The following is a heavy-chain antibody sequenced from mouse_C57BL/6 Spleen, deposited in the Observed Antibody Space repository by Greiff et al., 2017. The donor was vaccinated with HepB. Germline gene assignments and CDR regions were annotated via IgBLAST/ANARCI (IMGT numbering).Heavy chain of an antibody. J-gene: IGHJ3*01. CDR1: GYTFTDYY. CDR3: AKIRVNGAWFAY. Sequence: EVQLQQSGPELVKPGASVKISCKASGYTFTDYYMNWVKQSHGKSLEWIGDINPNNGGTSYNQKFKGKATLTVDKSSSTAYMELRSLKSEDSAVYYCAKIRVNGAWFAYWGQGTLVTVSA. D-gene: IGHD2-2*01. CDR2: INPNNGGT. V-gene: IGHV1-26*01.